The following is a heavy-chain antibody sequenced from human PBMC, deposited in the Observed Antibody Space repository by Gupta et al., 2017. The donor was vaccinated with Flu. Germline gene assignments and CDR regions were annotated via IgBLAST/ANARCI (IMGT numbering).Heavy chain of an antibody. CDR3: ASLGYDSSGYHDLRDDY. D-gene: IGHD3-22*01. Sequence: QVQLVQSGAEVKKPGSSVKVPCKASGGTFSSYAISWVRQAPGQGLEWMGGIIPIFGTANYAQKFQGRVTITADKSTSTAYMELSSLRSEDTVVYYCASLGYDSSGYHDLRDDYWGQGTLVTVSS. CDR1: GGTFSSYA. V-gene: IGHV1-69*06. CDR2: IIPIFGTA. J-gene: IGHJ4*02.